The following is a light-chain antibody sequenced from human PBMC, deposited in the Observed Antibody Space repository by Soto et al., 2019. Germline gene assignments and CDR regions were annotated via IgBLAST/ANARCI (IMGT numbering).Light chain of an antibody. CDR2: GVS. Sequence: QSALTQPPSASGSLGQSVTIPCTGTSSDVGDYNYVSWYQQHPGKVPKLMIYGVSHRPSGVSARFSASRSAYTASLIISGLQPEDEADYYCSSFTTNYFYVFGPGTKLTVL. J-gene: IGLJ1*01. CDR1: SSDVGDYNY. CDR3: SSFTTNYFYV. V-gene: IGLV2-14*01.